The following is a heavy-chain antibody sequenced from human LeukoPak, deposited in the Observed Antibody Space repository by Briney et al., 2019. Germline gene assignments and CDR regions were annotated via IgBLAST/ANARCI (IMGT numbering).Heavy chain of an antibody. Sequence: GGSLRLSCAASGFTFSSYSMNWVRQAPGKGLEWGSYISGSSSTIYYADSVKGRFTISGDNGKNTLYLQMNSLRAEDTAVYYCARGSTYYDSSGQVPFDYWGQGTLVTVSS. CDR2: ISGSSSTI. CDR1: GFTFSSYS. D-gene: IGHD3-22*01. V-gene: IGHV3-48*01. J-gene: IGHJ4*02. CDR3: ARGSTYYDSSGQVPFDY.